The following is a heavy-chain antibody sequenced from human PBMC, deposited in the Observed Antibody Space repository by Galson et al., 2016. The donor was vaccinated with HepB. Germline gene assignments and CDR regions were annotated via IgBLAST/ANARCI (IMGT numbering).Heavy chain of an antibody. CDR2: IKEDGSEE. CDR1: GFTFSTYA. CDR3: ARGRALHD. D-gene: IGHD1-26*01. V-gene: IGHV3-7*03. J-gene: IGHJ4*02. Sequence: SLRLSCAASGFTFSTYALSWVRQAPGRGLEWVANIKEDGSEEDYVDSVKGRSTISRDNARNSLNLQMNSLRAEDTAMYYCARGRALHDWGQGTLVTVSS.